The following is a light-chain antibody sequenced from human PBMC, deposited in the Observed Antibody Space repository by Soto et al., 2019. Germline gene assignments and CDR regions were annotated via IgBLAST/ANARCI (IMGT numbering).Light chain of an antibody. CDR3: CSARV. Sequence: QSALTQPASVSGSPGQSITISCTGTSSDVWSYNLVSWYQQHPGKAPKLMIYEGSKRPSGVSNRFSGSKSGNTASLTISGLQAEDEADYYCCSARVFGGGTKLTVL. V-gene: IGLV2-23*01. J-gene: IGLJ3*02. CDR2: EGS. CDR1: SSDVWSYNL.